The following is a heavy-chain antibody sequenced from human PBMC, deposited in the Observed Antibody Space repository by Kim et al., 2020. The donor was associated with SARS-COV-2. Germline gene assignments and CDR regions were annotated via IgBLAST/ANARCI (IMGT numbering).Heavy chain of an antibody. V-gene: IGHV3-30*18. J-gene: IGHJ6*03. D-gene: IGHD3-10*01. CDR3: AKAHGNYGSVPNYMDV. CDR2: ISYDGSNK. Sequence: GGSLRLSCAASGFTFSSYGMHWVRQAPGKGLEWVAVISYDGSNKYYADSVKGRFTISRDNSKNTLYLQMNSLRAEDTAVYYCAKAHGNYGSVPNYMDVWGKGTTVTVSS. CDR1: GFTFSSYG.